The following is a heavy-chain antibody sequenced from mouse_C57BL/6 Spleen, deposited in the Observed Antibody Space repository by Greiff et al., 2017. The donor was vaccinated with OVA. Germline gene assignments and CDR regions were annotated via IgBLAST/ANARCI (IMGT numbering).Heavy chain of an antibody. CDR2: INPNNGGT. Sequence: DVQLQESGPELVKPGASVKISCKASGYTFTDYNMDWVKQSHGKSLEWIGDINPNNGGTTYNQKFKGKATLTVDKSSSTAYMQLRSLTSEDTAVYYCAGGGYSTVVHLDDWGTGTTLTVSS. CDR3: AGGGYSTVVHLDD. J-gene: IGHJ2*01. CDR1: GYTFTDYN. V-gene: IGHV1-18*01. D-gene: IGHD2-5*01.